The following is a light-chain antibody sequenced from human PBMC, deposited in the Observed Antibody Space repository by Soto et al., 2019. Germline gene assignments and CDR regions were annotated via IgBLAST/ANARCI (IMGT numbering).Light chain of an antibody. CDR1: SSNLGDNT. J-gene: IGLJ1*01. CDR3: AAWDASLDGYV. V-gene: IGLV1-44*01. CDR2: SYD. Sequence: QSVLTQPPSASGTPGQRVTISCSTSSSNLGDNTVNWYQHVPGTAPKLLIYSYDQRPSGVPDRFSGSKSGTSASLAISGLQSEAEADYYCAAWDASLDGYVFGTGTKLTVL.